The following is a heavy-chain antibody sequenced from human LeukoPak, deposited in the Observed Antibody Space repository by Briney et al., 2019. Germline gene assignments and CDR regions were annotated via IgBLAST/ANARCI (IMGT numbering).Heavy chain of an antibody. J-gene: IGHJ4*02. CDR3: ARSGYSGYDPDY. Sequence: GGSLRLSCAASGFTFSGYFMDWIRQAPGKGLEWVSYISPGSDYTNYADSVKGRFTISRDNAKNSLYLQMNSLRAEDTAVYFCARSGYSGYDPDYWGQGTLVTVSS. D-gene: IGHD5-12*01. CDR2: ISPGSDYT. CDR1: GFTFSGYF. V-gene: IGHV3-11*06.